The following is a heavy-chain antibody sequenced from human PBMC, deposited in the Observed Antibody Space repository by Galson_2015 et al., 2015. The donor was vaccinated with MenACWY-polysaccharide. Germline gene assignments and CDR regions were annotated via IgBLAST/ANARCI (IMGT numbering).Heavy chain of an antibody. D-gene: IGHD6-13*01. CDR3: ARDLDSSRKTWYFDL. J-gene: IGHJ2*01. Sequence: SVKVSCKASGYTFSSYAMNWLRQAPGQGLEWMGWINTNTGNPTYAQGFTGRFVFSLDTSVSTAYLQISSLKAEDTAVYYCARDLDSSRKTWYFDLWGRGTLVTVSS. CDR2: INTNTGNP. CDR1: GYTFSSYA. V-gene: IGHV7-4-1*02.